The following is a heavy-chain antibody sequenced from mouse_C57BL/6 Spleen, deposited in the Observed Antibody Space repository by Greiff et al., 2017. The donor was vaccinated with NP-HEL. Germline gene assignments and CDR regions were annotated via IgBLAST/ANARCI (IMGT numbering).Heavy chain of an antibody. V-gene: IGHV5-6*01. CDR2: ISSGGSYT. CDR1: GFTFSSYG. Sequence: EVKLMESGGDLVKPGGSLKLSCAASGFTFSSYGMSWVRQTPDKRLEWVATISSGGSYTYYPDSVKGRFTISRDNAKNTLYLQMSSLKSEDTAMYYCARLSDDGGYFDVWGTGTTVTVSS. CDR3: ARLSDDGGYFDV. J-gene: IGHJ1*03. D-gene: IGHD2-3*01.